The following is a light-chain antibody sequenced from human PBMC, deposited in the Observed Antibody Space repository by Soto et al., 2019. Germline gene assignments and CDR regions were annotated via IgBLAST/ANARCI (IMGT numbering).Light chain of an antibody. Sequence: SYELTQPPSVSVAPGETARISCGVHSVGSDSVHLYQQKPGQAPVLVIYHNSDRPSGIPERFSGSISGMTATLTISRVEAGDEADYHCQVWQGSPQGVFGVGTQLTVL. CDR2: HNS. CDR1: SVGSDS. CDR3: QVWQGSPQGV. J-gene: IGLJ2*01. V-gene: IGLV3-21*01.